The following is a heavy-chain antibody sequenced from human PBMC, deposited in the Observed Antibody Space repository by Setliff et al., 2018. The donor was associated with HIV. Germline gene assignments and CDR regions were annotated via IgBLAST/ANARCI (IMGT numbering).Heavy chain of an antibody. V-gene: IGHV3-21*01. J-gene: IGHJ4*02. D-gene: IGHD7-27*01. CDR2: IIRDSSYI. CDR3: ATDLHWAFDY. Sequence: GSLRLSCVASGFTLSTYRMNWVRQAPGKGLEWVSSIIRDSSYIFDADSVKGRFTISRDNAQNSLYLQMNSLRAEDTAVYYCATDLHWAFDYWGQGSLVTVSS. CDR1: GFTLSTYR.